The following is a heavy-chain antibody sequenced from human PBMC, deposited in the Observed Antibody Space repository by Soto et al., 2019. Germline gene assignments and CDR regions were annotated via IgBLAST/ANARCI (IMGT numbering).Heavy chain of an antibody. CDR2: IKQDGSEK. V-gene: IGHV3-7*01. CDR1: GFTFSSYW. D-gene: IGHD3-22*01. Sequence: EVQLVESGGGLVQPGGSLRLSCAASGFTFSSYWMSWVRQAPGKGLEWVANIKQDGSEKYYVDSVKGRFTISRDNPNNSLYLQMNSLRSEDTAVYYLARDRYDSSGDTGWFDLWGQGSLVTVS. J-gene: IGHJ5*02. CDR3: ARDRYDSSGDTGWFDL.